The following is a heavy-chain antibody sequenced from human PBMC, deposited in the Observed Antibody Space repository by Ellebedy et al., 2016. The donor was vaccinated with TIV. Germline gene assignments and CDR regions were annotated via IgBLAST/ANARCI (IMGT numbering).Heavy chain of an antibody. V-gene: IGHV3-23*01. CDR2: ISGGGIIT. D-gene: IGHD4-17*01. CDR1: GFTFSSYA. J-gene: IGHJ2*01. CDR3: AKDPSTVTNWYFDL. Sequence: PGGSLRLSCAASGFTFSSYAMSWVRQAPGKGLEWVSAISGGGIITYYADSVKGRFTISRDKSKNTLYLQMNRRRAEDTAVYYCAKDPSTVTNWYFDLWGRGTLVTVSS.